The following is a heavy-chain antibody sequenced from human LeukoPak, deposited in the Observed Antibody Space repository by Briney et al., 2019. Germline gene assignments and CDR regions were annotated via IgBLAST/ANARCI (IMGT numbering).Heavy chain of an antibody. CDR3: ARGYYDSSGYFGY. CDR1: GGSISSSSYY. Sequence: SETLSLTCTVSGGSISSSSYYWGWIRQPPGKGLEWIGSIYYSGSTYYNPSLKSRVTIPVDTSKNQFSLKLSSVTAADTAVYYCARGYYDSSGYFGYWGQGTLVTVSS. D-gene: IGHD3-22*01. V-gene: IGHV4-39*01. CDR2: IYYSGST. J-gene: IGHJ4*02.